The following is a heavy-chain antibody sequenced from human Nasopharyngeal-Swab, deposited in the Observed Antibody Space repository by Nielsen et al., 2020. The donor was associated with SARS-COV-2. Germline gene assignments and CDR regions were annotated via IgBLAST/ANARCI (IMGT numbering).Heavy chain of an antibody. V-gene: IGHV3-48*03. CDR3: VRASRAWS. J-gene: IGHJ5*02. CDR2: IGGGGSPI. D-gene: IGHD2-8*02. CDR1: GFTFSNYE. Sequence: GESLKISCAASGFTFSNYEMNWVRQAPGKGLEWVSYIGGGGSPIYCADSVKGRFTISRDNAEKSLYLQMSSLRAEDTAVYYCVRASRAWSWGQGTLLTVSS.